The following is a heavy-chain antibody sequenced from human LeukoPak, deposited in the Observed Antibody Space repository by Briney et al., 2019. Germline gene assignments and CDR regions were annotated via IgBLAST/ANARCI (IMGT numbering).Heavy chain of an antibody. CDR3: ANGYCSGGSCYGY. J-gene: IGHJ4*02. D-gene: IGHD2-15*01. Sequence: GGSLRLSCAASGFTFSSYAMRWVRQAPGKGLKGVSAISGSGGSTYYADSVKGRFTISRDNSKNTLYLQMNSLRAEDTAVYYCANGYCSGGSCYGYWGQGTLVTVSS. CDR1: GFTFSSYA. CDR2: ISGSGGST. V-gene: IGHV3-23*01.